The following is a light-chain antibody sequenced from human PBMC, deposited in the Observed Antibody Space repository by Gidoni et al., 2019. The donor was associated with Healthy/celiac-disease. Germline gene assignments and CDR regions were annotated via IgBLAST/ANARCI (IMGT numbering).Light chain of an antibody. CDR2: AES. CDR3: QQSYSTPYT. CDR1: QSISSY. J-gene: IGKJ2*01. V-gene: IGKV1-39*01. Sequence: DIQMTQSPSSLSASVGDRVTITCRASQSISSYLNWYQQKPGKAPKLLIYAESSLQSGVPSRFSGRGSGTDFTLTISSLQPEDFATYYCQQSYSTPYTFGQGTKLEIK.